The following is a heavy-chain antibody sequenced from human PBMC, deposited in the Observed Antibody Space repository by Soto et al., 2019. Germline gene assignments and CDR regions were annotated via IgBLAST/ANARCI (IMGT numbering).Heavy chain of an antibody. J-gene: IGHJ4*02. CDR3: ARGDGDRYDGNGYLGRH. D-gene: IGHD3-22*01. Sequence: EVQLVESGGGLVQPGESLTLSCAASGFPFSSYWLHWVRQAPGKGLVWVSRIKSDGSGTYYADSVQDRFTISRDNARNTLYLQMNSLRVEDTAVYFCARGDGDRYDGNGYLGRHGGKGNRVTVSS. V-gene: IGHV3-74*01. CDR2: IKSDGSGT. CDR1: GFPFSSYW.